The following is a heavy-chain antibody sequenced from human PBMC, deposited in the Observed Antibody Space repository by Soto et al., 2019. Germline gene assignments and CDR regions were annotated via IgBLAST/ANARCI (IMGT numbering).Heavy chain of an antibody. D-gene: IGHD3-10*01. CDR3: ARHVSTRGFGELSFDYGMDV. J-gene: IGHJ6*02. V-gene: IGHV5-10-1*01. CDR1: GYSFTSYW. Sequence: PGESLKISCKGSGYSFTSYWISWVRQMPGKGLEWMGRIDPSDSYTNYSPSFQGHVTISADKSISTAYLQWSSLKASDTAMYYCARHVSTRGFGELSFDYGMDVWGQGTTVTVSS. CDR2: IDPSDSYT.